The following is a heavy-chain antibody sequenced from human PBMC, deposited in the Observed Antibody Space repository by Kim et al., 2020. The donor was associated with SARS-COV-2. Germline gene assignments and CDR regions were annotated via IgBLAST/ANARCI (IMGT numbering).Heavy chain of an antibody. V-gene: IGHV3-23*01. J-gene: IGHJ5*02. D-gene: IGHD2-15*01. CDR2: ISGSGGST. Sequence: GGSLRLSCAASGFTFSSYAMSWVRQAPGKGLEWVSAISGSGGSTYYADSVKGRFTISRDNSKNTLYLQMNSLRAEDTAVYYCAKARGYCSGGSCFNWFDPWGQGTLVTVSS. CDR1: GFTFSSYA. CDR3: AKARGYCSGGSCFNWFDP.